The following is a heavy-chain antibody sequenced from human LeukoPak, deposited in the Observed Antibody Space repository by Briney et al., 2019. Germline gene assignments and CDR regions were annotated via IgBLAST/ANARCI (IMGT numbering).Heavy chain of an antibody. J-gene: IGHJ4*02. CDR2: INLSGGST. D-gene: IGHD3-22*01. V-gene: IGHV1-46*01. CDR1: GYTFTSYY. Sequence: ASVKVSCKASGYTFTSYYMHWVRQAPGQGLEWMGIINLSGGSTSYAQKFQGRVTMTRDTSTSTVYMELSSLRSEDTAVYYCARGLGSSGYYYYFDYWGQGTLVTVSS. CDR3: ARGLGSSGYYYYFDY.